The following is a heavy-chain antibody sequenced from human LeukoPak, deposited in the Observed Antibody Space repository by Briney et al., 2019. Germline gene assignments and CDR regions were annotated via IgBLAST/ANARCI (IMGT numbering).Heavy chain of an antibody. V-gene: IGHV3-33*06. D-gene: IGHD5-12*01. CDR1: GFSFSTYG. J-gene: IGHJ3*02. CDR2: IWYDGIHK. CDR3: AKDYDDAFDM. Sequence: PGGSLRLSCTASGFSFSTYGMHWVRQAPGKGLEWVADIWYDGIHKYYIDSVKGRFTISRDNSKNTLYLQMNSLRAEDTAVYYCAKDYDDAFDMWGQGTMVTVSS.